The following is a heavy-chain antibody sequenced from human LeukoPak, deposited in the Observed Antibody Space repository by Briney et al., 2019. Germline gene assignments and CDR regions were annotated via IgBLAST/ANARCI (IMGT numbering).Heavy chain of an antibody. CDR3: AKGYSSGWFDY. CDR2: ISYDGSNK. CDR1: GFTFSSYG. J-gene: IGHJ4*02. V-gene: IGHV3-30*18. Sequence: GGSLRLSCVASGFTFSSYGMHWVRQAPGKGLEWVAVISYDGSNKYYADSVKGRFTISRDNSKNTLYLQMNSLRAEDTAVYYCAKGYSSGWFDYWGQGTLVTVSS. D-gene: IGHD6-19*01.